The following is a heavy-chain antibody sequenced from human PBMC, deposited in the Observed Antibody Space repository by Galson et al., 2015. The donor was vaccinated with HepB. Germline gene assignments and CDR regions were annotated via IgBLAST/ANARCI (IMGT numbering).Heavy chain of an antibody. CDR1: GYSFTSYW. CDR2: IYPGDSDT. J-gene: IGHJ4*02. Sequence: QSGAEVKKPGESLKISCKGSGYSFTSYWIGWVRQMPGKGLEWMGIIYPGDSDTRYSPSFQGQVTISADKSISTAYLQWSSLKASDTAMYYCARSGGGGFIRFEWELPLFDYWGQGTLVTVSS. D-gene: IGHD1-26*01. V-gene: IGHV5-51*01. CDR3: ARSGGGGFIRFEWELPLFDY.